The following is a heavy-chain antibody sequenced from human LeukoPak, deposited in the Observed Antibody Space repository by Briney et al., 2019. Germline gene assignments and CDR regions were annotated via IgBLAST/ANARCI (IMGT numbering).Heavy chain of an antibody. D-gene: IGHD3-3*01. CDR2: IRSKAYGGTT. J-gene: IGHJ3*02. Sequence: PGGSLRLSCTASGFTFGDYAMSWVRQAPGKGLEWVGFIRSKAYGGTTEYAASVKGRFTISRDDSKSIAYLQMNSLKTEDTAVYYCTSPSEWLWAFDIWGQGTMVTVSS. V-gene: IGHV3-49*04. CDR3: TSPSEWLWAFDI. CDR1: GFTFGDYA.